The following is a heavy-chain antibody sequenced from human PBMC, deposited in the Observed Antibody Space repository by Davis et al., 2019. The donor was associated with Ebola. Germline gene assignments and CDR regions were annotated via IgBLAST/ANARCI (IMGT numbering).Heavy chain of an antibody. D-gene: IGHD5-12*01. CDR2: INHSGGT. Sequence: ESLKISCGVYGGSFSGYYWNWIRQSPGKGLEWIGQINHSGGTNYNPSLKSRVTLSLDTSDNQFSLMLNSVTAADSAVYFCARSRGYDYYFDFWGQGTLVTVSP. V-gene: IGHV4-34*01. J-gene: IGHJ4*02. CDR3: ARSRGYDYYFDF. CDR1: GGSFSGYY.